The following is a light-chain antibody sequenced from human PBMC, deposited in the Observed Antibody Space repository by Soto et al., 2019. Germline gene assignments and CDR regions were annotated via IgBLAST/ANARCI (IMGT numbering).Light chain of an antibody. Sequence: EIVLTQSPGTLSLSPGERATLSCRASQSVSSSYLAWYQQKPGQAPRLLIYGASSRATGIPDRFSGSGSGIDFSLTISRLEPEDFAVYYCQQYGSSPPWTCGQGTKVEIK. V-gene: IGKV3-20*01. CDR1: QSVSSSY. CDR2: GAS. CDR3: QQYGSSPPWT. J-gene: IGKJ1*01.